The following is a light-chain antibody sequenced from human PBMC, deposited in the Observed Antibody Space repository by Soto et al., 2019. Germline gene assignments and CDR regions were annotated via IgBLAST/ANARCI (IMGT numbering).Light chain of an antibody. V-gene: IGKV3-15*01. Sequence: DIVMTQSPATLSVSPGERATLSCRASHTVSSNLAWYQQGPGQAPRLLIYGASTRATGIPARFSGSGSGTEFTLTISSLQSEDFAGYYCQHYNNWPPWTFGQGTKVEIK. J-gene: IGKJ1*01. CDR2: GAS. CDR1: HTVSSN. CDR3: QHYNNWPPWT.